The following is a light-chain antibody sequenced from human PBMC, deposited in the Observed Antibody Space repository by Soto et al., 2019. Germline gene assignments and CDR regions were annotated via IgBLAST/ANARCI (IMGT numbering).Light chain of an antibody. CDR1: QGIGSY. V-gene: IGKV1-9*01. Sequence: EIQSTPSPSSLSASLGDRVTITCRARQGIGSYLSQYQQKPGNDHKLLIYAAPNLQSGVRSWFSGSGTGTDITIPIRSLQPECFACCYSQQLNNNRRTFGQGTKVDIK. CDR3: QQLNNNRRT. J-gene: IGKJ1*01. CDR2: AAP.